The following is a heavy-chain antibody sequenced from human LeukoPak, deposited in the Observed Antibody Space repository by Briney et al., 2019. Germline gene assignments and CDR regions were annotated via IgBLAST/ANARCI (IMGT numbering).Heavy chain of an antibody. D-gene: IGHD1-26*01. CDR2: INHSGST. CDR3: ASSMWDFYFQH. CDR1: GGSFSGYY. J-gene: IGHJ1*01. V-gene: IGHV4-34*01. Sequence: SEALSLTCAVYGGSFSGYYWSWIRQPPGKGLEWIGEINHSGSTNYNPSLKSRVTISVDTSKNQFSLKLSSVTAADTAVYYCASSMWDFYFQHWGQGTLVTVSS.